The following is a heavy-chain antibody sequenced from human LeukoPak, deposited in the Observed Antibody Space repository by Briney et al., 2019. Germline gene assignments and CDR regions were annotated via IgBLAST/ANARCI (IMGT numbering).Heavy chain of an antibody. V-gene: IGHV1-2*02. CDR1: GYTFTCYG. Sequence: AAVKVTCKASGYTFTCYGIGWVRQAPGPGKEWKGWINPNSGGTNYEQTFHGRVSMTRDTTISTAYMELSRLRSDDTAVYYCASLYSSGWYERAFDIWGQGTMVTVSS. CDR3: ASLYSSGWYERAFDI. J-gene: IGHJ3*02. D-gene: IGHD6-19*01. CDR2: INPNSGGT.